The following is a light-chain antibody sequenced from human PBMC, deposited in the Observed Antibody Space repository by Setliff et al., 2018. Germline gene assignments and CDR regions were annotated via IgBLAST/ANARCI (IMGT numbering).Light chain of an antibody. V-gene: IGLV2-14*03. CDR2: AVS. CDR1: GRDVGSYDL. J-gene: IGLJ1*01. CDR3: NAYSADTTYV. Sequence: QSALTQPASVSGSPGQSITISCSGTGRDVGSYDLVSWYQQHPGKAPKLIIYAVSDRPSGASHRFSGSKSGNTAYLTISGLRTEDEADYYCNAYSADTTYVFGSGTKGTV.